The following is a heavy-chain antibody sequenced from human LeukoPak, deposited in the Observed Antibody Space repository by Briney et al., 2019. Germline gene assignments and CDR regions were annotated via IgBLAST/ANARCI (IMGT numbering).Heavy chain of an antibody. J-gene: IGHJ4*02. D-gene: IGHD5-18*01. CDR1: GGSISSYY. CDR2: IYYSGST. V-gene: IGHV4-59*01. Sequence: PSETLSLTCTVSGGSISSYYWSWIRQPPGKGLEWIGYIYYSGSTNYNPSLKSRVTISVDMSKNQFSLKLSSVTAADTAVYYCARGGYNYGQYFDFWGQGTLVTVSS. CDR3: ARGGYNYGQYFDF.